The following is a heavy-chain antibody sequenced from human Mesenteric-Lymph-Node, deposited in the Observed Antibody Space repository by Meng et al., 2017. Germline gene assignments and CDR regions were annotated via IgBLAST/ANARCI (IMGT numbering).Heavy chain of an antibody. CDR2: IYYSGST. CDR1: CGSISSGDYY. CDR3: ASGGNIVATLNY. J-gene: IGHJ4*02. V-gene: IGHV4-30-4*01. Sequence: QLQLQDPGPGLVKPSEALSHTCTVSCGSISSGDYYWSWIRQPPGKGLEWIGYIYYSGSTYYNPSLKSRVTISIDTSKNQFSLKLNSVTAADTAVYYCASGGNIVATLNYWGQGTLVTVSS. D-gene: IGHD5-12*01.